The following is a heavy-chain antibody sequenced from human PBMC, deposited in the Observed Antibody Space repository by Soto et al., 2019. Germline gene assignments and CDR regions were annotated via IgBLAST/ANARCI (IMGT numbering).Heavy chain of an antibody. J-gene: IGHJ3*01. Sequence: PGGSLRLSCAASGFTFSSAEMYRVRQAPGKVLEWISYIHPGGQNLFYAEAGKDRFTIPRDNAKHSVYQQMNSMRAEDTAVSYSASRGSRWGRGTRVTVSS. CDR3: ASRGSR. D-gene: IGHD2-15*01. CDR2: IHPGGQNL. CDR1: GFTFSSAE. V-gene: IGHV3-48*03.